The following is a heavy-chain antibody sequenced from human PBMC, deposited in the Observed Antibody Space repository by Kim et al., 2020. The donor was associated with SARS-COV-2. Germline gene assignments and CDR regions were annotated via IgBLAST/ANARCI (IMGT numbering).Heavy chain of an antibody. CDR3: ASTWYYDSSAQCI. J-gene: IGHJ3*02. Sequence: ASVKVSCKASGYTFTGYYMHWVRQAPGQGLEWMGWINPNSGGTNYAQKFQGRVTMTRDTSISTAYMELSRLRSDDTAVYYCASTWYYDSSAQCIWGQGTMVTVSS. D-gene: IGHD3-22*01. CDR2: INPNSGGT. V-gene: IGHV1-2*02. CDR1: GYTFTGYY.